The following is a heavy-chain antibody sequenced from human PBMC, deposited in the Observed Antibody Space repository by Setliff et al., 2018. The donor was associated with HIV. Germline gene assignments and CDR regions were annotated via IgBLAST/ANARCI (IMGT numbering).Heavy chain of an antibody. CDR2: IYYSGST. J-gene: IGHJ6*02. D-gene: IGHD2-15*01. CDR1: GGSISSGDYY. V-gene: IGHV4-30-4*08. Sequence: SETLSLTCTVSGGSISSGDYYWSWIRQPPGKGLEWSGYIYYSGSTYYNPSLKSRVTISVDTSKNQFSLKLSSVTAADTAVYYCARDSVVKPGGMDVGGQGTRVTVSS. CDR3: ARDSVVKPGGMDV.